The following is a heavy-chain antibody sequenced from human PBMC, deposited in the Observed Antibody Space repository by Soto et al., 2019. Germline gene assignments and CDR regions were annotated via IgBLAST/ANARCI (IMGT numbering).Heavy chain of an antibody. CDR2: ISYDGSNK. CDR1: GFTFSSYG. V-gene: IGHV3-30*18. Sequence: QVQLVESGGGVVQPGRSLRLSCAASGFTFSSYGMHWVRQAPGKGLEWVAVISYDGSNKYYADSVKGRFTISRENSKKTLYLQMNSLRAEDTAVYYCAKDPFGYDILTGYYPYFDYWGQGTMVTVSS. J-gene: IGHJ4*02. D-gene: IGHD3-9*01. CDR3: AKDPFGYDILTGYYPYFDY.